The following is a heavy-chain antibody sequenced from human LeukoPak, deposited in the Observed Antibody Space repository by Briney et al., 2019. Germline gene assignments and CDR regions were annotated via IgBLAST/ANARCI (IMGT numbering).Heavy chain of an antibody. Sequence: PSETLSLTCTVSGYSISSGYYWGWIRQPPGKGLEWIGSIYHSGSTYYNPSLKSRVTISVDTSKNQFSLKLSSVTAADTAVYYCARILGDSWSGSREYYMDVWGKGTTVTVSS. D-gene: IGHD3-3*01. CDR2: IYHSGST. CDR3: ARILGDSWSGSREYYMDV. J-gene: IGHJ6*03. CDR1: GYSISSGYY. V-gene: IGHV4-38-2*02.